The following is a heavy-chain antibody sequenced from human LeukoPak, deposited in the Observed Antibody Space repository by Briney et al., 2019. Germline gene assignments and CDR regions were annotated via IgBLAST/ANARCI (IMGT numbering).Heavy chain of an antibody. V-gene: IGHV4-59*08. CDR1: GGSISSYY. CDR3: ARHMGSSSWYGGAFDI. CDR2: VYYSGST. D-gene: IGHD6-13*01. J-gene: IGHJ3*02. Sequence: SETLSLTCTVSGGSISSYYWSWIRQPPGKGLEWSGYVYYSGSTNYNPSLKSRVTISVDTSKNQFSLKLSSVTAADTAVYYCARHMGSSSWYGGAFDIWGQGTMVTVSS.